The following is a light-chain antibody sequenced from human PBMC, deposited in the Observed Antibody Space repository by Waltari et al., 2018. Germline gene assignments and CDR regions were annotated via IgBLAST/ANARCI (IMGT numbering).Light chain of an antibody. CDR3: QRTYNAPRRIT. CDR2: AAS. J-gene: IGKJ4*01. Sequence: DIQMTQSPSSLSASVGDRVTITCRASQDISSYLNWYQQKPGKAPKLLIYAASSLQSGVPSKFSGSGSGTDFTLTISSLQPEDVATYYGQRTYNAPRRITFGGGTKVEIK. V-gene: IGKV1-39*01. CDR1: QDISSY.